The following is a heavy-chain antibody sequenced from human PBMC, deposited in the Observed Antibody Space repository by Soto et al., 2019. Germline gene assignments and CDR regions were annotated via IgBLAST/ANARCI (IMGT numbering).Heavy chain of an antibody. V-gene: IGHV1-46*01. CDR3: ATSVNSAMAFDY. CDR1: GYTFTHYY. Sequence: ASVKVSCKASGYTFTHYYIHWVRQAPGQGLEWMGIINPNGGITTYAQKFRAGFSMTRDTSTSTVYLELSSLRSEGLAVYYCATSVNSAMAFDYWGQGTLVTVSS. D-gene: IGHD5-18*01. J-gene: IGHJ4*02. CDR2: INPNGGIT.